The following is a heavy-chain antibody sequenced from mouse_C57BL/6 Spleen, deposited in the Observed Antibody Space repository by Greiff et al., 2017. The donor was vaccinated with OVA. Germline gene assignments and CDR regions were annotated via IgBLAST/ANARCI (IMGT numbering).Heavy chain of an antibody. D-gene: IGHD1-1*01. Sequence: EVQLVESGGGLVKPGGSLKLSCAASGFTFSSYAMSWVRQTPEKRLEWVATISDGGSYTYYPDNVKGRFTISRDNAKNNLYLQMSHLKSEDTAMYYCARGGYYGSSFAYWGQGTLVTVSA. CDR3: ARGGYYGSSFAY. CDR1: GFTFSSYA. V-gene: IGHV5-4*01. CDR2: ISDGGSYT. J-gene: IGHJ3*01.